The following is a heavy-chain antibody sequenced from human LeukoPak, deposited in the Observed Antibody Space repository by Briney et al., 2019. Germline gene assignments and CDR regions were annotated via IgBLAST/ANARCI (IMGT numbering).Heavy chain of an antibody. V-gene: IGHV4-59*01. J-gene: IGHJ6*02. CDR1: GGSISSYY. CDR3: ARDTDDILTGYSDYYGMDV. CDR2: IYYSGST. D-gene: IGHD3-9*01. Sequence: SETLSLTCTVSGGSISSYYWSWIRQPPGKGLEWIGYIYYSGSTNYNPSLKSRVTISVDTSKNQFSLKLSSVTAADTAVYYCARDTDDILTGYSDYYGMDVWGQGTTVTVSS.